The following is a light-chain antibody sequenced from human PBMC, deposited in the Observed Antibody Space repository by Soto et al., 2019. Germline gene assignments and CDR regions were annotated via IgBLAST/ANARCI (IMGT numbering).Light chain of an antibody. CDR1: QTVSSNF. V-gene: IGKV3-20*01. CDR2: GAS. CDR3: QQYGTSPET. J-gene: IGKJ1*01. Sequence: EMVLTQSPYTLSLPPGERATLSCRASQTVSSNFLAWYQQRPGQAPRLLIYGASSSATGIPDRFSGSGSGTDFTLTISRLEPEDLAVYYCQQYGTSPETFGQGTKVEIK.